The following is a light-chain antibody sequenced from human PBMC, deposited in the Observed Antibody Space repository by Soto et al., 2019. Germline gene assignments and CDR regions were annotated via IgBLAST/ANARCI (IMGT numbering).Light chain of an antibody. CDR2: DAS. V-gene: IGKV3-20*01. CDR3: QQYSSSLTWT. J-gene: IGKJ1*01. Sequence: EIVLTQSPGTLSLSPGEGATLSCRASQRVSSNFLAWYQQKPGQAPRLLIYDASTRATGIPDRFSGSGSGTDFTLTISRLEPEDFAVYYCQQYSSSLTWTFGQGTKVEIK. CDR1: QRVSSNF.